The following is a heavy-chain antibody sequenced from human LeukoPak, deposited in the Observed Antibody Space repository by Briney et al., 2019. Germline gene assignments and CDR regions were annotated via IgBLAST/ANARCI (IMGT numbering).Heavy chain of an antibody. CDR2: ISGGGGST. D-gene: IGHD3-3*01. CDR3: ATGITIPSYYYYYYMDV. CDR1: GFTFSSYG. V-gene: IGHV3-23*01. Sequence: GGSLRLSCAASGFTFSSYGMSWVRQAPGKGLEWVSTISGGGGSTYSADSVMGRFTISRDNAKNSLYLQMNSLRAEDTAVYYCATGITIPSYYYYYYMDVWGKGTTVTVSS. J-gene: IGHJ6*03.